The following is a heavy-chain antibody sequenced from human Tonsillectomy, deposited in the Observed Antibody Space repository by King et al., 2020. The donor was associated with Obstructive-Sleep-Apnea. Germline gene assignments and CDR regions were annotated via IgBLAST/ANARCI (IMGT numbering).Heavy chain of an antibody. CDR2: ISYDGSNK. D-gene: IGHD3-22*01. V-gene: IGHV3-30*04. CDR1: GFTFSSYA. CDR3: ARDYYDSSGYFSQSYNWYFDL. Sequence: ESGGGVVQPGRSLRLSCAASGFTFSSYAMHWVRQAPGKGLEWVAVISYDGSNKYYADSVKGRFTISRDNSKNTLYLQMNSLRAEDTAVYYCARDYYDSSGYFSQSYNWYFDLWGRGTLVTVSS. J-gene: IGHJ2*01.